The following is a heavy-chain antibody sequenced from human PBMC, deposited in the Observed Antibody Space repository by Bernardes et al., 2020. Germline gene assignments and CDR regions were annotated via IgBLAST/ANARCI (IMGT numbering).Heavy chain of an antibody. CDR1: GFTFSSYG. CDR3: AKHALLWFGEFDH. D-gene: IGHD3-10*01. Sequence: GGSLRLSCAASGFTFSSYGMSWVRQAPGKGLEWVSAVSGSGGSTDYADSVKGRFTISRDKSKNTLYLQMKSLRAEDTAVYYCAKHALLWFGEFDHWGQGTLVTVSS. CDR2: VSGSGGST. V-gene: IGHV3-23*01. J-gene: IGHJ4*02.